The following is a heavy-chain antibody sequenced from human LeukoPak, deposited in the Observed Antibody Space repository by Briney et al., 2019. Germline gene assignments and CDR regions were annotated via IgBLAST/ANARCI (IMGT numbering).Heavy chain of an antibody. CDR1: GFTFSSYA. CDR2: ISYDGSNK. J-gene: IGHJ4*02. Sequence: GGSLRLSCAASGFTFSSYAMHWVRQAPGKGLGWVAVISYDGSNKYYADSVKGRFTISRDNSKNTLYLQMNSLRAEDTAVYYCARDSDYGDYRGSFDYWGQGTLVTVSS. D-gene: IGHD4-17*01. V-gene: IGHV3-30*04. CDR3: ARDSDYGDYRGSFDY.